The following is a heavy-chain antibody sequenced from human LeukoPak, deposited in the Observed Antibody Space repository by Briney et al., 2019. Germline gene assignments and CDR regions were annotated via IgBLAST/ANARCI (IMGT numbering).Heavy chain of an antibody. D-gene: IGHD3-16*02. CDR3: AKDLRLGELSPSDY. J-gene: IGHJ4*02. V-gene: IGHV3-30*02. CDR1: GFTFSSYG. CDR2: IRYDGSNK. Sequence: QPGGSLRLSCAASGFTFSSYGMHWVRQAPGKGLEWVAFIRYDGSNKYYADSVKGRLTISRDNSKNTLYLQMNSLRAEDTAVYYCAKDLRLGELSPSDYWGQGTLVTVSS.